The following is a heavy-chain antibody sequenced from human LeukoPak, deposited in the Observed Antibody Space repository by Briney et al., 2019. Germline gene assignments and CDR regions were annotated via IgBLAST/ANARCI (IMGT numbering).Heavy chain of an antibody. V-gene: IGHV1-69*01. J-gene: IGHJ5*02. CDR3: ARVGGYCTNGVVLCRSTAENNWFDP. Sequence: SAKVSCKASGGTFSSYAISWVRQAPGQGLEWMGGIIPIFGTANYAQKFQGRVTITADESTSTAYMELSSLRSEDTAVYYCARVGGYCTNGVVLCRSTAENNWFDPWGQGTLVTVSS. D-gene: IGHD2-8*01. CDR1: GGTFSSYA. CDR2: IIPIFGTA.